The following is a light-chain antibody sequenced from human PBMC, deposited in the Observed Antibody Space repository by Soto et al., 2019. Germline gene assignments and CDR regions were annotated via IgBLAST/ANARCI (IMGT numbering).Light chain of an antibody. CDR1: QSVNSN. J-gene: IGKJ1*01. CDR2: GAS. Sequence: EIVMTQSPATLAVSPGERATLSCRASQSVNSNLAWYQQKPGQAPRLLIYGASTRATGVPARFSGSGSGTEFTLTISSLQSEDFAIYYCRQYANWPPWTFGQGTKVEI. CDR3: RQYANWPPWT. V-gene: IGKV3-15*01.